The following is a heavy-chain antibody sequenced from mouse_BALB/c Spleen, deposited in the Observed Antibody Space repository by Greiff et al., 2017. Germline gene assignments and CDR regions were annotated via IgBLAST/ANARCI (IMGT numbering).Heavy chain of an antibody. J-gene: IGHJ2*01. CDR3: ARKSEEDYFDY. CDR2: ILPGSGST. V-gene: IGHV1-9*01. Sequence: QVQLKESGAELMKPGASVKISCKATGYTFSSYWIEWVKQRPGHGLEWIGEILPGSGSTNYNEKFKGKATFTADTSSNTAYMQLSSLTSEDSAVYYCARKSEEDYFDYWGQGTTLTVAS. CDR1: GYTFSSYW.